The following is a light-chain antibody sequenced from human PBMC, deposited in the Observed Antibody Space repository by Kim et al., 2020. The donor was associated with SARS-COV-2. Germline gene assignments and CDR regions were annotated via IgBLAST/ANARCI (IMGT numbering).Light chain of an antibody. CDR3: QHRMNWPWT. Sequence: LAPGAGATPSCTASQSVSSYSAWYQPKPGQAPRLLIFAVSNRATGVPARFSGRGSGTDFTLTISSLEPEDFAVYYCQHRMNWPWTFGQGTKVDIK. V-gene: IGKV3-11*01. J-gene: IGKJ1*01. CDR1: QSVSSY. CDR2: AVS.